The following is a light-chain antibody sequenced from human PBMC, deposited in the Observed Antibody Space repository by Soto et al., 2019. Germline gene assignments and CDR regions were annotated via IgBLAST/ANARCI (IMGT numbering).Light chain of an antibody. CDR1: QSVTSKY. Sequence: EAVLTQSPGTLSLSPGERATLSCRAGQSVTSKYLAWYQQKPGQAPRLLIYATYTRATGVPDRFSGSGSGTDFTLTISRLEPEDFSVYYCQQYGPSPLYTFGQGTKLEIK. V-gene: IGKV3-20*01. J-gene: IGKJ2*01. CDR2: ATY. CDR3: QQYGPSPLYT.